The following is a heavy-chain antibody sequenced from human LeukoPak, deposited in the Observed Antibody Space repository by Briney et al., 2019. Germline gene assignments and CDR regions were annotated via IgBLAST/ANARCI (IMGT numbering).Heavy chain of an antibody. V-gene: IGHV4-34*01. CDR2: INHSGST. Sequence: SETLSLTCAVYGGSFSGYYWSWIRQPPGKGLEWIGEINHSGSTNYNPSLKSRVTISVDTSKNQFSLKLSSVTAADTAVYYCARGLYGYSSSWYIYYYGMDVWGQGTTVTVSS. CDR3: ARGLYGYSSSWYIYYYGMDV. D-gene: IGHD6-13*01. CDR1: GGSFSGYY. J-gene: IGHJ6*02.